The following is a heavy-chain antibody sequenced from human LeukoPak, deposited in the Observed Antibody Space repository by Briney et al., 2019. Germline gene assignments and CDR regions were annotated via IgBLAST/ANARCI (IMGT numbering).Heavy chain of an antibody. Sequence: GGSLRLSCAASGFTFSSYSMNWVRQAPGKGLEWVSSISSSSSYIYYADSVKGRFTISRDNAKNSLYLQMNGLRAEDTAVYYCARDRLGSLDYWGQGTLVTVSS. J-gene: IGHJ4*02. CDR2: ISSSSSYI. V-gene: IGHV3-21*01. CDR3: ARDRLGSLDY. D-gene: IGHD6-19*01. CDR1: GFTFSSYS.